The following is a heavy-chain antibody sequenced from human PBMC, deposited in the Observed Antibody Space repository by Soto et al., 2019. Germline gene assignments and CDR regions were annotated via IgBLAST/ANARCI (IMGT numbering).Heavy chain of an antibody. CDR1: GYTFTNYG. CDR2: ISPYNGKT. Sequence: QAQLAQSGAEVKKPGASVNISCKASGYTFTNYGFIWVRQAPGHGLEWVGWISPYNGKTEYAQKFQGRVTMTRDKPTSKAYMELRSLRSDDTAVYYCARDLYGGNCCDAFDIWGQGTMVTVSS. D-gene: IGHD2-15*01. V-gene: IGHV1-18*01. CDR3: ARDLYGGNCCDAFDI. J-gene: IGHJ3*02.